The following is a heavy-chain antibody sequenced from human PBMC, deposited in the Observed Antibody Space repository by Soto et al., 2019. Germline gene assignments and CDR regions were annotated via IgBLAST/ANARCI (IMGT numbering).Heavy chain of an antibody. CDR1: GYSFTSYW. CDR2: IYPGDSDT. V-gene: IGHV5-51*01. J-gene: IGHJ6*02. D-gene: IGHD5-12*01. CDR3: ARRLWVYSGYDYYYYYYGMDV. Sequence: GESLKISCKGSGYSFTSYWIGWVRQMPGKGLEWMGIIYPGDSDTRYSPSFQGQVTISADKSISTAYLQWSSLKASDTAMYYCARRLWVYSGYDYYYYYYGMDVWGQGTTVTVSS.